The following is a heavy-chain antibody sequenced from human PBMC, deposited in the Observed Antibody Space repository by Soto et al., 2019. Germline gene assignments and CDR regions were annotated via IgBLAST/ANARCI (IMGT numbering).Heavy chain of an antibody. J-gene: IGHJ4*02. Sequence: GGSLRLSCAASGFTFSDHYMDWVRQAPGKGLEWVGRTRNKANSYTTEYAASVKGRFTISRGDSKNSLYLQMNSLKTEDTALYYCVSVSGSYYYDYWGQGTLVTVSS. CDR2: TRNKANSYTT. D-gene: IGHD3-10*01. CDR3: VSVSGSYYYDY. V-gene: IGHV3-72*01. CDR1: GFTFSDHY.